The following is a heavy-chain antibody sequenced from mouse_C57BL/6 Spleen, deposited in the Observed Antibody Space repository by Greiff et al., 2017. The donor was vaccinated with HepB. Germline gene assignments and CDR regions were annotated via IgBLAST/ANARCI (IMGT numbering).Heavy chain of an antibody. Sequence: VKLMESGAELVKPGASVKMSCKASGYTFTTYPIEWMKQNHGKSLEWIGNFHPYNDDTKYNEKFKGKATLTVEKSSSTVYLELSRLTSDDSAVYYCARGYGNYYAMDYWGQGTSVTVSS. D-gene: IGHD2-1*01. CDR2: FHPYNDDT. V-gene: IGHV1-47*01. CDR1: GYTFTTYP. CDR3: ARGYGNYYAMDY. J-gene: IGHJ4*01.